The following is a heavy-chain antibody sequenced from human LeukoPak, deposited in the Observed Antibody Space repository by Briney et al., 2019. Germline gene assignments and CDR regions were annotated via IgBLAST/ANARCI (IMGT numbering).Heavy chain of an antibody. V-gene: IGHV3-9*01. J-gene: IGHJ3*02. CDR3: AKDGGSYNLYAFNI. CDR1: GFTFDDYA. CDR2: ISWNSGSI. Sequence: GGSLRLSCAASGFTFDDYAMHWVRQAPGEGLEWGSGISWNSGSIGYADSVKGRFTISRDNAKNSLYLQMNSLRAEDTALYYCAKDGGSYNLYAFNIWGQGTMVTVSS. D-gene: IGHD1-26*01.